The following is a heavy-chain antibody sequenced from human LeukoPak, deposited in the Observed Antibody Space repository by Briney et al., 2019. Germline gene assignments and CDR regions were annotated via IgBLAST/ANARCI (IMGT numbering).Heavy chain of an antibody. D-gene: IGHD6-13*01. V-gene: IGHV3-66*01. CDR3: AFAAAGISYYYGMDV. Sequence: GGSLRLSCAASGFTVGSNYMSWVRQAPGKGLEWVSVIYSGGSTYYADSVKGRFTISRDNSKNTLYLQMNSLRAEDTAVYYCAFAAAGISYYYGMDVWGQGTTVTVSS. CDR2: IYSGGST. J-gene: IGHJ6*02. CDR1: GFTVGSNY.